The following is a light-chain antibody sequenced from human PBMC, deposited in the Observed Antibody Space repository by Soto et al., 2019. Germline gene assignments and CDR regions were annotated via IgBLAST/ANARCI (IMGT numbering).Light chain of an antibody. Sequence: QSVLTPPPSVTGAPGQRVTISCTWPNSNLGTGYGVHWYQQFPGTAPRLLTYSDNNRPSGVPDRFSGSKSGTSASLAITGLQAEDEAEYYCQSYDTSRFGLRFGGGTKLTVL. CDR2: SDN. CDR1: NSNLGTGYG. V-gene: IGLV1-40*01. CDR3: QSYDTSRFGLR. J-gene: IGLJ3*02.